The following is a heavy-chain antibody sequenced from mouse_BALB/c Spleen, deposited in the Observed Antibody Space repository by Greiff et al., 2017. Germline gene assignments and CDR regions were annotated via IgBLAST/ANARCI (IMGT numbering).Heavy chain of an antibody. CDR3: TRDDYDQGGRFAY. D-gene: IGHD2-4*01. J-gene: IGHJ3*01. CDR1: GFTFSSYT. CDR2: ISSGGSYT. Sequence: EVQLVESGGGLVKPGGSLKLSCAASGFTFSSYTMSWVRQTPEKRLEWVATISSGGSYTYYPDSVKGRFTISRDNAKNTLYLQMSSLKSEDTAMYYCTRDDYDQGGRFAYWGQGTLVTVSA. V-gene: IGHV5-6-4*01.